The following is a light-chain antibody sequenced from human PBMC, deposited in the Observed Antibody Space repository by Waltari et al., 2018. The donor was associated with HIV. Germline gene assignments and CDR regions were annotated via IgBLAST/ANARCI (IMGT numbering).Light chain of an antibody. CDR2: DTY. V-gene: IGLV1-51*01. CDR1: RSTLEGNS. Sequence: QSVLTQPPSVSAAPGQGVTISCSADRSTLEGNSVSWYKLVPGTSPKLLIYDTYQRPSGIPARFSGSRSGTSVALIITGLQTGDEADYFCATWDESLTSFVFGDATTVT. J-gene: IGLJ1*01. CDR3: ATWDESLTSFV.